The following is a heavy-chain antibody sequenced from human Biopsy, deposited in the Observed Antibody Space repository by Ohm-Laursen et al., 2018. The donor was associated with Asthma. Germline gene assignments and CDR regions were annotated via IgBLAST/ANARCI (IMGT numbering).Heavy chain of an antibody. D-gene: IGHD6-13*01. CDR2: ITFDGSTQ. J-gene: IGHJ4*02. V-gene: IGHV3-30-3*01. CDR1: GRHFGSYN. Sequence: TLSLTCAASGRHFGSYNMHWARQAPGKGLEWVAVITFDGSTQHYGDSVKGRFTISRDNSKNMLFLQMNSLRAEDTAVYYCSRDTLGYYFDIWGQGTQVTVSS. CDR3: SRDTLGYYFDI.